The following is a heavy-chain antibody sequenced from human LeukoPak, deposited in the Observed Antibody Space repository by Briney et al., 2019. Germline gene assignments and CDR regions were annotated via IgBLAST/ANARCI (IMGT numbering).Heavy chain of an antibody. CDR1: GGSISGYY. CDR3: ARLNLIGSSPVHHYDF. J-gene: IGHJ4*02. V-gene: IGHV4-59*08. Sequence: PSETLSLTCTVSGGSISGYYWSWIRQSPGKGLEYVAYIHYTGSTDYNPSLKSRVTISVDTSKNQFSLKLSFVTAADTAVYYCARLNLIGSSPVHHYDFWGRGTLVTVSS. D-gene: IGHD6-13*01. CDR2: IHYTGST.